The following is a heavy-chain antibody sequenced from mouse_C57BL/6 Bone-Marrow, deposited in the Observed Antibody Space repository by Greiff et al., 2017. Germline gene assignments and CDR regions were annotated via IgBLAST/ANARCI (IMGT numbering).Heavy chain of an antibody. CDR1: GYTFTSYW. CDR2: IYPSDSET. Sequence: QVQLQQPGAELVRPGSSVKLSCKASGYTFTSYWMDWVKQRPGQGLEWIGNIYPSDSETHYNQKFKDKDTLTVDKSSSTAYMQLSSLTSEDSAVYYCARRSYFDFWGQGTTLTVSS. J-gene: IGHJ2*01. CDR3: ARRSYFDF. V-gene: IGHV1-61*01.